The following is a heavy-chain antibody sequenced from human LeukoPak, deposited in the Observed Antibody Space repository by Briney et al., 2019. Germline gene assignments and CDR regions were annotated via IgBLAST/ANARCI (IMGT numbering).Heavy chain of an antibody. CDR2: TYYSGRT. Sequence: SETLSLTCTVSGCSISSSSYYWGWIPQPPGKGLEGIGSTYYSGRTYDNTSLKSRVTISVDTSNNQFALKLSSVTGADTAVYYCARAYCGGDCYLNWFDPWGQGTLVTVSS. D-gene: IGHD2-21*01. CDR3: ARAYCGGDCYLNWFDP. V-gene: IGHV4-39*01. J-gene: IGHJ5*02. CDR1: GCSISSSSYY.